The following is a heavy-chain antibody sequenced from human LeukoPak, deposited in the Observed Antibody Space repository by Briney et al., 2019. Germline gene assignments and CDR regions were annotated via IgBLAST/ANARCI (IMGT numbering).Heavy chain of an antibody. Sequence: GGTLRLSCAASGFTFSSYSMNWVRQAPGKGLEWVSSISSSSSYIYYADAVKGRFTISRDNAKNSLYLKMNSLRAEDTAVYYCARDRGRHYDRSGYRDYWGQGTLVTVSS. D-gene: IGHD3-22*01. J-gene: IGHJ4*02. V-gene: IGHV3-21*01. CDR2: ISSSSSYI. CDR1: GFTFSSYS. CDR3: ARDRGRHYDRSGYRDY.